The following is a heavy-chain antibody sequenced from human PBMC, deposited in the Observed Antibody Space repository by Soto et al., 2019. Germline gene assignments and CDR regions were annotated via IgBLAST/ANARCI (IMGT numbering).Heavy chain of an antibody. CDR3: ARDGMAYCGGDCYSFDY. J-gene: IGHJ4*02. Sequence: GGSLRLSCAASGFTFSSYSMNWVRQAPGKGLEWVSSISSSSYIYYADSVKGRFTISRDNAKNSLYLQMNSLRAEDTAVYYCARDGMAYCGGDCYSFDYWGQGTLVTVSS. CDR1: GFTFSSYS. CDR2: ISSSSYI. V-gene: IGHV3-21*01. D-gene: IGHD2-21*02.